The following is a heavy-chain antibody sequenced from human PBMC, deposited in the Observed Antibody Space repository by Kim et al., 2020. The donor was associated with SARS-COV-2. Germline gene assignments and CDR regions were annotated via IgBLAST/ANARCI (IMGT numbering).Heavy chain of an antibody. CDR2: FDPEDGET. D-gene: IGHD3-10*01. V-gene: IGHV1-24*01. CDR3: ATDHTSDGWFGGTRNWFDP. CDR1: GYTLTELS. J-gene: IGHJ5*02. Sequence: ASVKVSCKVSGYTLTELSMHWVRQAPGKGLERMGGFDPEDGETIYAQKFQGRVTMTEDTSTDTAYMELSSLRSEDTAVYYCATDHTSDGWFGGTRNWFDPWGQGTLVTVSS.